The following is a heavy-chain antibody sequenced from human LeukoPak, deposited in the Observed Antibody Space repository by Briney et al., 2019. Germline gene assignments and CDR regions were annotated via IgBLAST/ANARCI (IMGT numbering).Heavy chain of an antibody. CDR3: ARASTKDDYYDSSGYSYYFDY. Sequence: GGSLRLSCAASGFTFSSYCMHWVRQAPGKGLEWVAVIWYDGSNKYYADSEKGRFTISRDNSKNTLYLQMNSLRAEDTAVYYCARASTKDDYYDSSGYSYYFDYWGQGTLVTVSS. D-gene: IGHD3-22*01. V-gene: IGHV3-33*01. CDR2: IWYDGSNK. CDR1: GFTFSSYC. J-gene: IGHJ4*02.